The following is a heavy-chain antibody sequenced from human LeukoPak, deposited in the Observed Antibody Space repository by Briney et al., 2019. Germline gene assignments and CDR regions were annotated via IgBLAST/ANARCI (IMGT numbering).Heavy chain of an antibody. CDR2: ISAYNGNT. CDR1: GYTFTTYG. CDR3: ARGEFWSGYYGNFDY. V-gene: IGHV1-18*01. D-gene: IGHD3-3*01. Sequence: ASVKVSCKASGYTFTTYGISWVRQAPGQGLEWMGWISAYNGNTNYAQKLQGRVTMTTDTSTSTAYMELRSLRSDDTAVYYCARGEFWSGYYGNFDYWGQGTLVTVSS. J-gene: IGHJ4*02.